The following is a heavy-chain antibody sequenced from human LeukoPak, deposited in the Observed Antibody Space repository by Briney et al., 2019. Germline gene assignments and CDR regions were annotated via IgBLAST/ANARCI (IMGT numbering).Heavy chain of an antibody. CDR2: IYPDDSDT. J-gene: IGHJ5*02. CDR3: ARHRSTRYCSSGSCQNWFDP. D-gene: IGHD2-15*01. Sequence: GESLKISCQASGYSFTSYWIGWVHQMPGKGLEWMGIIYPDDSDTKYSPSFQGRVTISADKSINTAYLQWSSLKASDTAMYYCARHRSTRYCSSGSCQNWFDPWGQGTLVTVSS. V-gene: IGHV5-51*07. CDR1: GYSFTSYW.